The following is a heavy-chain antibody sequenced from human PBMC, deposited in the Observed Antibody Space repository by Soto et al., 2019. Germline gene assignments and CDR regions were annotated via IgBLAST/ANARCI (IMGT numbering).Heavy chain of an antibody. Sequence: QVQLVESGGGVVQPGRSLRLSCAASGFTFSSYAMHWVRQAPGKGLEWVAVISYDGSKKYYADSVEGRFTISRDNSKNTVYLQMNSLRAEDTAVHYCARVSMAGISLVGERGLHVWGQGTTVTVSS. CDR2: ISYDGSKK. CDR1: GFTFSSYA. CDR3: ARVSMAGISLVGERGLHV. V-gene: IGHV3-30-3*01. J-gene: IGHJ6*02. D-gene: IGHD6-19*01.